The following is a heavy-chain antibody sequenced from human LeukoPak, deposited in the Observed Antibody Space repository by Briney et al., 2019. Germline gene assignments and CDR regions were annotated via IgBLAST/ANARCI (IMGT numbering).Heavy chain of an antibody. J-gene: IGHJ4*02. D-gene: IGHD7-27*01. V-gene: IGHV3-23*01. CDR2: ISGSGDST. CDR3: AKDRANWGHSGDY. CDR1: GFTFSSYA. Sequence: PGGSLRLSCAASGFTFSSYAMSWVRQAPGKGLEWVSAISGSGDSTYYADSVKGRFTISRDNSKNTLYLQMNSLGAEDTAVYYCAKDRANWGHSGDYWGQGTLVTVSS.